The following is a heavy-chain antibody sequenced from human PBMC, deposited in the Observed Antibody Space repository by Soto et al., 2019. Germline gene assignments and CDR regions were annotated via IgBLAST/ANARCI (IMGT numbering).Heavy chain of an antibody. CDR1: GYTFTGYY. CDR3: AIGGSVVVPAAIESYYYYMDV. CDR2: INPNSGGT. J-gene: IGHJ6*03. D-gene: IGHD2-2*02. Sequence: ASVKVSCKASGYTFTGYYMHWVRQAPGQGLEWMGWINPNSGGTNYAQKFQGWVTMTRDTSISTAYMELSRLRSDDTAVYYCAIGGSVVVPAAIESYYYYMDVWGKGTTVTVSS. V-gene: IGHV1-2*04.